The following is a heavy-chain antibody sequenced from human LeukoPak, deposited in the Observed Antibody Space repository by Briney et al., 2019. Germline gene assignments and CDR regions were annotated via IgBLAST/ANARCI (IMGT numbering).Heavy chain of an antibody. CDR3: ARADRTLYGSGSSTHPYYYYGMDV. V-gene: IGHV1-46*01. J-gene: IGHJ6*02. D-gene: IGHD3-10*01. CDR2: INPSGGST. Sequence: ASVKVSCKASGYTFTGYYMHWVRQAPGQGLEWMGIINPSGGSTSYAQKFQGRVTMTRDTSTSTVYMELSSLRSEDTAVYYCARADRTLYGSGSSTHPYYYYGMDVWGQGTTVTVSS. CDR1: GYTFTGYY.